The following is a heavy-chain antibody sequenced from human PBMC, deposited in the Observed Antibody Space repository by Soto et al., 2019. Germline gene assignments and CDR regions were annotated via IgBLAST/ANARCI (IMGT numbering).Heavy chain of an antibody. CDR2: IYYSGST. D-gene: IGHD2-2*02. J-gene: IGHJ3*02. Sequence: SETLSLTCTVSGGSISSGDYYWSWIRQPPGKGLEWIGYIYYSGSTYYNPSLKSRVTISVDTSKNQFYLKLSSVTAADTAVYYCARAVGYCSSTSCYTDAFDIWGQGTMVTVSS. V-gene: IGHV4-30-4*01. CDR1: GGSISSGDYY. CDR3: ARAVGYCSSTSCYTDAFDI.